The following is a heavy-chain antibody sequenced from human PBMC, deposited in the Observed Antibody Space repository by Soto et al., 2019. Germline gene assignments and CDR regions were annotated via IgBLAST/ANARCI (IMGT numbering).Heavy chain of an antibody. CDR1: GFTFNRHW. V-gene: IGHV3-7*01. J-gene: IGHJ4*02. D-gene: IGHD1-1*01. CDR2: IKEDGSEK. CDR3: VGTGWNPPDY. Sequence: EVQLVESGGGLVQPGGSLRLSCAVSGFTFNRHWMSWVRQTPGKGLEWVASIKEDGSEKSYVDSVKGRFTISRDNAKSELVLQMNSLRGEDTAGYYCVGTGWNPPDYWGQGTLVTVFS.